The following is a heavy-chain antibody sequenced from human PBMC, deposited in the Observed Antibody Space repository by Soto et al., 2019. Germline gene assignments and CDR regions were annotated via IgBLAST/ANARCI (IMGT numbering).Heavy chain of an antibody. Sequence: SETLSLTCTASGGSISSYYWSWIRQPPGKGLEWIGYIYYSGSTNYNPSLKSRVTISVDTSKNQFSLKLSSVTAADTAVYYCARDAYYFDYWGQGTLVTVSS. J-gene: IGHJ4*02. V-gene: IGHV4-59*01. CDR1: GGSISSYY. CDR3: ARDAYYFDY. CDR2: IYYSGST.